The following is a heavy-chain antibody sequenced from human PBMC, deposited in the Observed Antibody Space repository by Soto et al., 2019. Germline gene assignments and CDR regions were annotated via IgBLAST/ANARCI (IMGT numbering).Heavy chain of an antibody. V-gene: IGHV1-18*01. CDR2: ISAYNGDT. CDR3: VRVRILTGYSFFDY. Sequence: QVQLVQSGVEVKKPGASVKVSCKASGYTFTSYGITWVRQAPGQGLEWMGWISAYNGDTNYAQKFQGRVTMTTDTSTTTASMELRSLRSDDTAVYCCVRVRILTGYSFFDYWGQGTLVTVSS. CDR1: GYTFTSYG. D-gene: IGHD3-9*01. J-gene: IGHJ4*02.